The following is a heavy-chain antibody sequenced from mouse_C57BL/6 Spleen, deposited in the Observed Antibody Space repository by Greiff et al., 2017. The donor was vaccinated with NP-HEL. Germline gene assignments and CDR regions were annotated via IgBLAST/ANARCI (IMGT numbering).Heavy chain of an antibody. V-gene: IGHV1-85*01. D-gene: IGHD1-1*01. J-gene: IGHJ1*03. CDR2: IYPRDGST. CDR1: GYTFTSYD. Sequence: QVQLKQSGPELVKPGASVKLSCKASGYTFTSYDINWVKQRPGQGLEWIGWIYPRDGSTKYNEKFKGKATLTVDTSSSTAYMELHSLTSEDSAVYFCARKGYYGSSDGYVDVWGTGTTVTVSS. CDR3: ARKGYYGSSDGYVDV.